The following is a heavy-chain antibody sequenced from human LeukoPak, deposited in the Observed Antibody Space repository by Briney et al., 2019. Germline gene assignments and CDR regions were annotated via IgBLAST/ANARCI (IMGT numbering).Heavy chain of an antibody. CDR3: ARDVTTALTGFHY. V-gene: IGHV3-30*04. CDR2: ISYDGSNK. CDR1: GFTFSSYA. Sequence: GRSLRLSCAASGFTFSSYAMHWVRQAPGQGLEWVTLISYDGSNKYFADSVKGRFTISRDNSKNTLYLQMNSLRTEDTAVYYCARDVTTALTGFHYWGQGTLITVSS. J-gene: IGHJ4*02. D-gene: IGHD4-23*01.